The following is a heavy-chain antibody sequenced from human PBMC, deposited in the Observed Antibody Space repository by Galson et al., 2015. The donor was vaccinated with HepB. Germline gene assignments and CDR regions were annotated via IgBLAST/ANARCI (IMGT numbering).Heavy chain of an antibody. Sequence: SLRLSCAASGFTFSSYAMSWVRQASGKGLEWVSAITGSGGSTYYADSVKGRFTISRDNSKNTLYLQMDSLRAEDTALYYCAKGESYCTNGVCYRSHWGQGTLVTVSS. CDR2: ITGSGGST. CDR3: AKGESYCTNGVCYRSH. V-gene: IGHV3-23*01. J-gene: IGHJ4*02. CDR1: GFTFSSYA. D-gene: IGHD2-8*01.